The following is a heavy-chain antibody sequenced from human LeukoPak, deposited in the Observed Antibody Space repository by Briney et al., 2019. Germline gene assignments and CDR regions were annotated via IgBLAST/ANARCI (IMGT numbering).Heavy chain of an antibody. J-gene: IGHJ4*02. CDR3: AREGKPVAGLLRNFDY. Sequence: EASVKVSCKASGYTFTSYGISWVRQAPGQGLEWMGWISAYNGNTNYAQKLQGRVTMTTDTSTSTAYMELRSLRSDDTAVYYCAREGKPVAGLLRNFDYWGQGTLVTVSS. CDR2: ISAYNGNT. D-gene: IGHD6-19*01. V-gene: IGHV1-18*01. CDR1: GYTFTSYG.